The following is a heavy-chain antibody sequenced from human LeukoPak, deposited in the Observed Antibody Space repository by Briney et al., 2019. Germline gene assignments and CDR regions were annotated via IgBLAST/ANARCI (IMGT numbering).Heavy chain of an antibody. D-gene: IGHD6-13*01. V-gene: IGHV3-30-3*01. Sequence: GGSLRLSCAASGFTFSSYAMHWVRQAPGKGLEWVAVISYDGSNKYYADSVKGRFTISRDNSKNTLYLQMYSLRAEDTAVYYSIAAAVGGAFDIWGQGTMVTVSS. CDR1: GFTFSSYA. J-gene: IGHJ3*02. CDR2: ISYDGSNK. CDR3: IAAAVGGAFDI.